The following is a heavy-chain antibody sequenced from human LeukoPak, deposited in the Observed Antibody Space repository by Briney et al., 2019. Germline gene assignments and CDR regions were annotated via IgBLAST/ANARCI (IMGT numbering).Heavy chain of an antibody. Sequence: SETLSLTCTVSGGSIASYYWSWIRQFPGKGLEWIGSIYHSGRTFYNPSLKSRVTISVDTSKNQFSLQLNSVTPEDTAVYYCARDGSGYYYNFDYWGQGTLVTVSS. J-gene: IGHJ4*02. CDR3: ARDGSGYYYNFDY. CDR2: IYHSGRT. CDR1: GGSIASYY. D-gene: IGHD3-22*01. V-gene: IGHV4-59*04.